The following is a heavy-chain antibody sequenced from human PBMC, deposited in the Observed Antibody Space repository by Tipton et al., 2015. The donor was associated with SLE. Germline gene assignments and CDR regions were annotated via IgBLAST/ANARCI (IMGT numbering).Heavy chain of an antibody. V-gene: IGHV4-4*02. CDR3: AGVSSGGYNWFDP. CDR2: IHHSGST. J-gene: IGHJ5*02. D-gene: IGHD3-22*01. CDR1: GGSISSSTW. Sequence: TLSLTCTVSGGSISSSTWWSWVRQPPGKGLEWIGEIHHSGSTNYNPSLKTRVTISIDKSKNQFSLNMNSVAAADTAVYYCAGVSSGGYNWFDPWGQGTLVTVSS.